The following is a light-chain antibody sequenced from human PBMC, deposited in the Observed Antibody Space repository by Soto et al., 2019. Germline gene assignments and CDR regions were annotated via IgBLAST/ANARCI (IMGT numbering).Light chain of an antibody. Sequence: DIQLTQSPSCLSPSIGERVTITCRASQVISTSLAWYQVKPGKAPKLLIYAASTLESGVPSRFSATVSGTEFSLTITSLQPEDFATYYCQQLFDSPITFGQGTRLEI. CDR3: QQLFDSPIT. V-gene: IGKV1-9*01. CDR1: QVISTS. CDR2: AAS. J-gene: IGKJ5*01.